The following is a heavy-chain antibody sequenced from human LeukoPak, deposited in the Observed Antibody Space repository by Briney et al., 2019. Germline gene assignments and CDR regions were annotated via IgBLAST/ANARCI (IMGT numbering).Heavy chain of an antibody. CDR2: INPNSGGT. Sequence: ASVKVSCKASGYTFTGYYMHWVRQAPGQGLEWMGSINPNSGGTNYAQKFQGWVTMTRDTSISTAYMELSRLRSDDTAVYYCAREVDCSSTSCYGVVGDYWGQGTLVTVSS. CDR3: AREVDCSSTSCYGVVGDY. V-gene: IGHV1-2*04. CDR1: GYTFTGYY. J-gene: IGHJ4*02. D-gene: IGHD2-2*01.